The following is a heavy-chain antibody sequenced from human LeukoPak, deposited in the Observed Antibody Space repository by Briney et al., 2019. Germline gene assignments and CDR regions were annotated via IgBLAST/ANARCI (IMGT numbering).Heavy chain of an antibody. CDR3: ARLLHDWFDS. CDR1: GDSINSYY. CDR2: IYCRGSA. J-gene: IGHJ5*01. Sequence: SETLSLTCTVSGDSINSYYWSWIRQPPGKGLEWLGYIYCRGSANYNPSLKSRVTISIDTSKNQFSLKLTSVTAADTAVYYCARLLHDWFDSWGQGTLVTVSS. V-gene: IGHV4-59*08. D-gene: IGHD4-11*01.